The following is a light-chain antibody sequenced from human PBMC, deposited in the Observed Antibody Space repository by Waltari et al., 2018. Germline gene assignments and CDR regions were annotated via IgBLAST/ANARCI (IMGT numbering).Light chain of an antibody. CDR3: QQYDSYPFT. Sequence: DIQMTQSPSTLSASVGARVTIPCRASQTISSWLAWYQQTPGKPPKLLIYKASSLESGVPSTFSGSGSGTEFTLTISSLQPDDFATYYCQQYDSYPFTFGPGTRVDIK. J-gene: IGKJ3*01. V-gene: IGKV1-5*03. CDR1: QTISSW. CDR2: KAS.